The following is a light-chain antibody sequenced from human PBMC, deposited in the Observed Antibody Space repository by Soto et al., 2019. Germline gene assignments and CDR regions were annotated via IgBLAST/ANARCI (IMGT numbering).Light chain of an antibody. J-gene: IGKJ5*01. V-gene: IGKV1-27*01. CDR2: SAS. Sequence: DIQMTQSPSSLSASVGDRVTITCRASQGISNYLACYQRKPGKVPDLLISSASTLQSGAPSRFIVSGSGTDFTPTIRSMQPEDVATDYCQQYNTYSTFGQGTRLEI. CDR1: QGISNY. CDR3: QQYNTYST.